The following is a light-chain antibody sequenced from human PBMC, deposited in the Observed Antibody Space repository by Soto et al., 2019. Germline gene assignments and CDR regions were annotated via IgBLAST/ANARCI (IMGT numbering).Light chain of an antibody. J-gene: IGKJ1*01. CDR1: QSVSSSY. Sequence: EIVLTQSPGTLSLSPGERATLSCRASQSVSSSYLAWYQQKPGQAPRPLIYGASSRAIGIPDRFSGSGSVTDFTLTISRLEPEDFAVYYCKQYGSSPWTFGQGTKVEIK. CDR3: KQYGSSPWT. CDR2: GAS. V-gene: IGKV3-20*01.